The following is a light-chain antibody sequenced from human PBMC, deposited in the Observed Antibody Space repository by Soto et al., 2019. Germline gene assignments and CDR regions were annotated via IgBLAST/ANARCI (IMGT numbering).Light chain of an antibody. Sequence: EIVMTQSPATLSVSPGERAILSCRASKSVSNNLAWYQQKPGQAPRLLIYGASTRATGIPARFSGSGSGTEFTLSISSLQSEDSAFYYCQQYNNWPPLTFGGGTKVEIK. CDR2: GAS. CDR3: QQYNNWPPLT. J-gene: IGKJ4*01. V-gene: IGKV3-15*01. CDR1: KSVSNN.